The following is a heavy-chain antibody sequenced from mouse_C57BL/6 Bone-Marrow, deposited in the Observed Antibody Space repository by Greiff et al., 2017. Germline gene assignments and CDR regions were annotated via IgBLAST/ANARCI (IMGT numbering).Heavy chain of an antibody. J-gene: IGHJ2*01. CDR2: IHPNSGST. CDR3: AIYSYY. Sequence: QVQLKESGPELVKPGASVKISCKASGYTFTSYWMHWVKQRPGQGLEWIGMIHPNSGSTNYNEKFKSKATLTVDKSSSTAYMQLSSLTSEDSAVYYCAIYSYYWGQGTTLTVSS. CDR1: GYTFTSYW. V-gene: IGHV1-64*01. D-gene: IGHD2-1*01.